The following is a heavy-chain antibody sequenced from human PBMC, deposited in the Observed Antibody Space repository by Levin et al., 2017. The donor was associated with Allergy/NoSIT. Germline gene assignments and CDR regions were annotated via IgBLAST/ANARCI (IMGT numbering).Heavy chain of an antibody. D-gene: IGHD3-10*01. J-gene: IGHJ3*02. CDR2: ISYDGTNK. V-gene: IGHV3-30*18. Sequence: GESLKISCATSGFTFSHYAMHWVRQAPGKGLEWVTIISYDGTNKNYADSVRGRFTTSRDKSKSTLYLQMNSLRPEDTAVDYCAKSLSAYGSGSYDAFDIWGQGTMVTVSS. CDR3: AKSLSAYGSGSYDAFDI. CDR1: GFTFSHYA.